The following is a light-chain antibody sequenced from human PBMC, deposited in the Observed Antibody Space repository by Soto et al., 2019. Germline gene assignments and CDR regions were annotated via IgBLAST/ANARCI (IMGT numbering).Light chain of an antibody. CDR2: EGS. CDR3: CSYAGSVV. J-gene: IGLJ2*01. CDR1: SSDVGSYNL. Sequence: QSALTQPASVSGSPGQSITISCTGTSSDVGSYNLVSWYQQHPGKAPKLMIYEGSKLPSGVSNRFSGSKSGNTASLTISGLQAEDEADYYGCSYAGSVVFGVGTKMTV. V-gene: IGLV2-23*01.